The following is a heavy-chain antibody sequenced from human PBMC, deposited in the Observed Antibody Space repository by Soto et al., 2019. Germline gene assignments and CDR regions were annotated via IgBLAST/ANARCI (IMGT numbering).Heavy chain of an antibody. CDR1: GGSFSGYY. CDR3: ARGPQSHSGYDS. D-gene: IGHD5-12*01. CDR2: INHSGST. Sequence: QVQLQQWGAGLLKPSETLSLTCAVYGGSFSGYYWSWIRQPPGQGLECIGEINHSGSTNYHPSLKSRVTISVDTSKNQFSLKLSSVTAADTAVYYWARGPQSHSGYDSWGQGTLVTVSS. J-gene: IGHJ4*02. V-gene: IGHV4-34*01.